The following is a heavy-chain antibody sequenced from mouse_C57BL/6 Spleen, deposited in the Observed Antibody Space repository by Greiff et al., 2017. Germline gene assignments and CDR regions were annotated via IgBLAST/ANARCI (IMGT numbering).Heavy chain of an antibody. CDR1: GYTFTDYY. V-gene: IGHV1-26*01. Sequence: EVQLQQSGPELVKPGASVKISCKASGYTFTDYYMNWVKQSHGKSLEWIGDINPNNGGTSYNQKFKGKATLTVDKSSSTAYMEHRSLTSEDSAVYDGARAPVAYWGQGTLVTVSA. J-gene: IGHJ3*01. CDR2: INPNNGGT. CDR3: ARAPVAY.